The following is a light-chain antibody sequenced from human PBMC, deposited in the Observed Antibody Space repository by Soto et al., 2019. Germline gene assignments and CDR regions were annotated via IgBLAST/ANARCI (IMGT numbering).Light chain of an antibody. CDR1: QSVSSY. CDR2: DAS. CDR3: RQRSNWPCT. V-gene: IGKV3-11*01. J-gene: IGKJ2*02. Sequence: EIVLTQSPATLSLSPGERATLSCRASQSVSSYLAWYQQKPGQAPRLLIYDASNRATGIPARFSGSGSGTDFTLTIISLEPDEVAVCYWRQRSNWPCTFGQGTKLEIK.